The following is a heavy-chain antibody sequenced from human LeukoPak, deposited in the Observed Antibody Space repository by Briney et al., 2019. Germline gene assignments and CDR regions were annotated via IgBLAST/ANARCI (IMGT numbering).Heavy chain of an antibody. CDR1: GGSISSSSYY. Sequence: PSETLSLTCTVSGGSISSSSYYWGWIRQPPGTGLEWIVSIYYSGSTYYNPSLKSRFTISVNTSKNQFSLKLSSVTAADTAVYYCAREGGYYGSGSPNYYMDVWGKGTTVTVSS. D-gene: IGHD3-10*01. V-gene: IGHV4-39*07. CDR2: IYYSGST. J-gene: IGHJ6*03. CDR3: AREGGYYGSGSPNYYMDV.